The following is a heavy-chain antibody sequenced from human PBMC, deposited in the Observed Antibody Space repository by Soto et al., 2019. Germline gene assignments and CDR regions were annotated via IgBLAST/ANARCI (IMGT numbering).Heavy chain of an antibody. CDR1: GGTFSSYT. D-gene: IGHD6-13*01. CDR2: IIPILGIA. V-gene: IGHV1-69*08. CDR3: AREERGSSSWYCEWFDP. J-gene: IGHJ5*02. Sequence: QVQLVQSGAEVKKPGSSVKVSCKASGGTFSSYTISWVRQAPGQGLEWTGRIIPILGIANYAQKFQGRVTITPDKSTSTAYMELSSLRSEDTAVYYCAREERGSSSWYCEWFDPWGQGTLVTVSS.